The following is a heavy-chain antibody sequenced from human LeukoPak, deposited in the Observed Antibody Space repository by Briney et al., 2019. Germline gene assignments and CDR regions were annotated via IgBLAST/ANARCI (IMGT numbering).Heavy chain of an antibody. J-gene: IGHJ3*02. CDR1: GYTFTTYG. Sequence: SVKVSCKASGYTFTTYGISWVRQAPGQGLEWMGRIIPILGIANYAQKFQGRVTITADKSTSTAYMELSSLRSEDTAVYYCARDGSGSYHDAFDIWGQGTMVTVSS. V-gene: IGHV1-69*04. CDR3: ARDGSGSYHDAFDI. CDR2: IIPILGIA. D-gene: IGHD3-10*01.